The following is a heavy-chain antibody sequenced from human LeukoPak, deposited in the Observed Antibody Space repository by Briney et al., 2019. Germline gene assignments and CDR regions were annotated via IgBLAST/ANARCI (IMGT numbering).Heavy chain of an antibody. CDR2: LYYGGST. D-gene: IGHD2-15*01. CDR1: GGSISSSDYH. V-gene: IGHV4-39*01. J-gene: IGHJ5*02. CDR3: ARLKRYCSVSSCYLNWLDP. Sequence: SETLSLTCSVSGGSISSSDYHWGWSRQPPGKGVDRIGNLYYGGSTSYNPSLKSRVTISVDTSKNQFSLKLSSVTAADTAVYYCARLKRYCSVSSCYLNWLDPWGQGTLVTVSS.